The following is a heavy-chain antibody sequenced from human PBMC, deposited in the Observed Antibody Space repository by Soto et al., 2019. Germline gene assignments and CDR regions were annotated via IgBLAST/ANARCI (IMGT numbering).Heavy chain of an antibody. D-gene: IGHD3-22*01. CDR1: GFTVRRHS. CDR3: VRDYYDTSGYPNTFDM. V-gene: IGHV3-21*01. Sequence: GALRLSLAGSGFTVRRHSMDWGRQGPGEGLEWVSFIGSRTSDIYYADSVKGRFAISRDNAKNSLYLDLTRLRAEDTAVYFCVRDYYDTSGYPNTFDMWGQGTMVTVSS. J-gene: IGHJ3*02. CDR2: IGSRTSDI.